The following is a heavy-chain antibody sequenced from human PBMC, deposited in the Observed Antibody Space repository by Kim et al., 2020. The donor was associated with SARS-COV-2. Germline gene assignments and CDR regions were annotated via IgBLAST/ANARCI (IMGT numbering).Heavy chain of an antibody. Sequence: YAAPVKGRFTISRDDSKNTLYLQMNSLKTEDTAVYYCTTKYYDILTGYDYWGQGTLVTVSS. V-gene: IGHV3-15*01. CDR3: TTKYYDILTGYDY. J-gene: IGHJ4*02. D-gene: IGHD3-9*01.